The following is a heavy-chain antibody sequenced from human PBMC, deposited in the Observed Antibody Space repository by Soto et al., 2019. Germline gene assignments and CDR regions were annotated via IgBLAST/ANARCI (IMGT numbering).Heavy chain of an antibody. D-gene: IGHD3-3*01. J-gene: IGHJ5*02. CDR1: GGSFSGYY. CDR3: ASQYDFWSGYYSA. Sequence: SETLSLTCAVYGGSFSGYYWSWIRQPPGKGLEWIGEINHSGSTNYNPSLKSRVTISVDTSKNQFSPKLSSVTAADTAVYYCASQYDFWSGYYSAWGQGTLVTVSS. CDR2: INHSGST. V-gene: IGHV4-34*01.